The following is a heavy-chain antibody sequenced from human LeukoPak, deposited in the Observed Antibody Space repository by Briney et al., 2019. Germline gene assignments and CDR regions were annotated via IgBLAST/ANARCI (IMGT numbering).Heavy chain of an antibody. V-gene: IGHV1-24*01. CDR3: AAGRPYSLLDY. CDR1: GSSLTELS. Sequence: GASVEVSCTVSGSSLTELSLYWVRQAPGKGLEWMGGFDVIDAKTFYAQKFQGRVTMTEDSSTDTAYMELSSLRSDGTAFYYCAAGRPYSLLDYWGQGTLLTVSS. CDR2: FDVIDAKT. D-gene: IGHD5-18*01. J-gene: IGHJ4*02.